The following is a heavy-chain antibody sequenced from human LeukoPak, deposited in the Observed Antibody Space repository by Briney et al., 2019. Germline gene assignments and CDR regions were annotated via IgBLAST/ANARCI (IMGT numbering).Heavy chain of an antibody. J-gene: IGHJ4*02. CDR3: VSIPGD. CDR1: GFTFDDYA. D-gene: IGHD7-27*01. V-gene: IGHV3-74*01. CDR2: INSDGSST. Sequence: AGGSLRLSCAASGFTFDDYAMHWVRQAPGKGLVWVSRINSDGSSTSYADSVKGRFTISRDNAKNTLYLQMNTLRAEDTAVYYCVSIPGDWGQGILVTVSS.